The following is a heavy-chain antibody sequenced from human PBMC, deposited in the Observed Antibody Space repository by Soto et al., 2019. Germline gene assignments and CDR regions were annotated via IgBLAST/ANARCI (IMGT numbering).Heavy chain of an antibody. V-gene: IGHV1-18*04. CDR1: GYTFSNYG. CDR2: ISGYNGLT. J-gene: IGHJ5*01. Sequence: QVQLVQSGDEVKKSGASVKVSCKASGYTFSNYGISWVRQAPGQGLEWMGWISGYNGLTAYAQNVQGRVTMTIDTPTRTVFMELTRLRINDTAVYYCAIDEGILWFDSWGRGTLVTVSS. CDR3: AIDEGILWFDS.